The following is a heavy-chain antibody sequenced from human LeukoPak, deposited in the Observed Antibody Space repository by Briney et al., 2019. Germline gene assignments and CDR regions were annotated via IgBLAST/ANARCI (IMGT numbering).Heavy chain of an antibody. CDR2: ISGSGGST. D-gene: IGHD6-19*01. CDR3: AKDGAHIAVGPSVYDHFDY. J-gene: IGHJ4*02. Sequence: GGSLRLSCAASGFTFSTYSMNWVRQAPGKGLEWVSAISGSGGSTYYADSVKGRFTISRDSSKNTLYLQMNSLRAEDTAVYYCAKDGAHIAVGPSVYDHFDYWGQGTLVTVSS. CDR1: GFTFSTYS. V-gene: IGHV3-23*01.